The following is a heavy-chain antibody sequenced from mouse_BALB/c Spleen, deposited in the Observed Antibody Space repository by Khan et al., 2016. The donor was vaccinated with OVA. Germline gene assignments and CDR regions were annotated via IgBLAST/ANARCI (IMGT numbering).Heavy chain of an antibody. CDR3: ARRPRGVFSDYLFAY. J-gene: IGHJ3*01. V-gene: IGHV8-12*01. CDR2: IYWDDDK. D-gene: IGHD2-4*01. Sequence: QVTLSESGPGILQPSQTLSLTCSFSGFSLSASGVGVSWIRQPSGKGLEWLAHIYWDDDKRYNPSLRSRLTISKAASRNQVFLKITSVDPADTATYYSARRPRGVFSDYLFAYWGQGTLVTVSA. CDR1: GFSLSASGVG.